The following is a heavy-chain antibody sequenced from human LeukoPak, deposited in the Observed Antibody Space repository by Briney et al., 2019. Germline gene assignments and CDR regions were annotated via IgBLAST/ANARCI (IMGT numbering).Heavy chain of an antibody. CDR3: AREWVPSPAAIPGFYLDY. D-gene: IGHD2-2*02. CDR2: ISGSGGST. V-gene: IGHV3-23*01. J-gene: IGHJ4*02. CDR1: GFTFSSYA. Sequence: GGSLRLSCAASGFTFSSYAMSWVRQAPGKGLEWVSAISGSGGSTYYADSVKGRFTISRDNSKNTLYLQMNSLRAEDTAVYYCAREWVPSPAAIPGFYLDYWGQGTLVTVSS.